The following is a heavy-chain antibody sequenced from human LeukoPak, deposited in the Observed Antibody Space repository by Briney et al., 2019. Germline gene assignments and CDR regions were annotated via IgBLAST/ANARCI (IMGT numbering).Heavy chain of an antibody. CDR1: GFTFSSYG. CDR2: IRYDGSNK. V-gene: IGHV3-30*02. J-gene: IGHJ6*03. CDR3: AKGRGWEASYYYYYMDV. D-gene: IGHD1-26*01. Sequence: GGSLRLSCAASGFTFSSYGIHWVRQAPGKGLEWVAFIRYDGSNKYYTDSVKGRFTISRDNSKNTLYLQMDSLRAEDTAVYYCAKGRGWEASYYYYYMDVWGKGTTVTISS.